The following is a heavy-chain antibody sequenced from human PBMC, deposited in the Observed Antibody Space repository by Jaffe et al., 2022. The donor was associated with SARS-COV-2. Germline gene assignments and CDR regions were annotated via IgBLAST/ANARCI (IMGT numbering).Heavy chain of an antibody. CDR1: GFTLGTYW. Sequence: EVQLVESGGGLVQPGGSLRLSCAASGFTLGTYWMSWVRQAPGKGLEWVANIKQEGNEKYYVDSVKGRFTISRDNAKNSLYLQLSSLRAEDTAVYYCARNPPLLDLWGQGTRVTVSS. CDR3: ARNPPLLDL. J-gene: IGHJ5*02. CDR2: IKQEGNEK. V-gene: IGHV3-7*01.